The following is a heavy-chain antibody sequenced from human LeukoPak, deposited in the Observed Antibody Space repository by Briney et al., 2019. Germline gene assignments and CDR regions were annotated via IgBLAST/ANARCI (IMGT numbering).Heavy chain of an antibody. V-gene: IGHV3-7*01. J-gene: IGHJ3*02. CDR1: GFTFSSYW. CDR3: ARDWGVDIVATIRAFDI. CDR2: IKQDGSEK. D-gene: IGHD5-12*01. Sequence: GGSLRLSCAASGFTFSSYWMSWVRQAPGKGLEWVANIKQDGSEKYYVDSVKVRFTISRDNAKNSLYLQMNSLRAEDTAVYYCARDWGVDIVATIRAFDIWGQGTMVTVSS.